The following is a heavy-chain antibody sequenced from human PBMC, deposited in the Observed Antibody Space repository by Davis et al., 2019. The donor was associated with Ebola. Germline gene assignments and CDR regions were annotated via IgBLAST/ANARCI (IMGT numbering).Heavy chain of an antibody. CDR1: GGSISSGGYS. D-gene: IGHD2-15*01. Sequence: MPSETLSLTCAVSGGSISSGGYSWSWIRQPPGKGLEWIGYIYYSGSTYYNPSLKSRVTISVDTSKNQFPLKLSSVTAADTAVYYCARVWGCSGGSCYSGWFDPWGQGTLVTVSS. J-gene: IGHJ5*02. CDR2: IYYSGST. CDR3: ARVWGCSGGSCYSGWFDP. V-gene: IGHV4-30-4*07.